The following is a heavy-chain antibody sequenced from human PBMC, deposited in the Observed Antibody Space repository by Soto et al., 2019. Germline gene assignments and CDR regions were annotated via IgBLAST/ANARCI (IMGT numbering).Heavy chain of an antibody. CDR1: GFSLSTSGVG. CDR3: AHLLRVGYCSGGSCPLNAFDI. J-gene: IGHJ3*02. Sequence: SGPTLVKPTQTLTLTCTFSGFSLSTSGVGVGWIRQPPGKALEWLALIYWNDDKRYSPSLKSRLTITKDTSKNQGVLTMTNMDPVDTATYYCAHLLRVGYCSGGSCPLNAFDIWGQGTMVTVSS. D-gene: IGHD2-15*01. V-gene: IGHV2-5*01. CDR2: IYWNDDK.